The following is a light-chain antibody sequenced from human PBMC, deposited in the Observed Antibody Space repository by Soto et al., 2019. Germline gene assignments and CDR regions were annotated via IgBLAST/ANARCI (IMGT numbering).Light chain of an antibody. J-gene: IGLJ1*01. CDR3: QSYDSSLSARYV. Sequence: QSVLTQPPSVSGAPGQTVTISCTGSSSNIGAGYDVYWYQQLPGTAPKLLIYGNSNRPSGVPDRFSGSKSGTSASLAITGLQAEDEADYYCQSYDSSLSARYVFGTGTKLTVL. CDR2: GNS. V-gene: IGLV1-40*01. CDR1: SSNIGAGYD.